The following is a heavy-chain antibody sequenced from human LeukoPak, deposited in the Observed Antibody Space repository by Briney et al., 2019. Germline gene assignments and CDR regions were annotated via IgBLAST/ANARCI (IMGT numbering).Heavy chain of an antibody. CDR1: GGTFTSYA. J-gene: IGHJ6*02. D-gene: IGHD3-3*01. V-gene: IGHV1-69*13. Sequence: SVKVSCKASGGTFTSYAISWVRQAPGQGLEWMGGIIPIFGTANYAQKFQGRVTITADESTSTAYMELSSLRSEDTAVYYCARDLYYDFWSGYSYGMDVWGQGTTVTVSS. CDR3: ARDLYYDFWSGYSYGMDV. CDR2: IIPIFGTA.